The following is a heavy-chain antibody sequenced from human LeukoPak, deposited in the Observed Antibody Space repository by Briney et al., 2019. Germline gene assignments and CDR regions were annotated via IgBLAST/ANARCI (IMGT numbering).Heavy chain of an antibody. D-gene: IGHD1-26*01. Sequence: GRSLRLSCAASGFTFRSYTMHWVRQAPGKGLEWVAVILYDGRTTNYAESVRGRFTISRDTSENALYLQMNNLRPEDTAIYYCAREILGSAFSFDYWGQGTLVTASS. CDR1: GFTFRSYT. CDR2: ILYDGRTT. V-gene: IGHV3-30*04. J-gene: IGHJ4*02. CDR3: AREILGSAFSFDY.